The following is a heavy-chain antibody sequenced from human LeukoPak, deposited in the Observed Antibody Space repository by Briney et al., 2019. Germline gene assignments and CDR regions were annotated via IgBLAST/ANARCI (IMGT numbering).Heavy chain of an antibody. CDR3: ARQSYYGSGSYYNGKYFDY. D-gene: IGHD3-10*01. J-gene: IGHJ4*02. CDR2: ISSSSSYI. V-gene: IGHV3-21*04. Sequence: GGSLRLSCAASGFIFSNYSMNWVRQAPGKGLEWVSSISSSSSYIYYADSVKGRFTISRDNAKNSLYLQMNSLRAEDTALYYCARQSYYGSGSYYNGKYFDYWGQGTLVTVSS. CDR1: GFIFSNYS.